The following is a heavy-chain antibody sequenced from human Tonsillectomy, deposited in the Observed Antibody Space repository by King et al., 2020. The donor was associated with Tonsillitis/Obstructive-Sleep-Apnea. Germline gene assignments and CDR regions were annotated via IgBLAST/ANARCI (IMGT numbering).Heavy chain of an antibody. V-gene: IGHV4-34*01. CDR2: INHSGST. Sequence: VQLQQWGAGLLKPSETLSLTCAVYGGSFSGYYWSWIRQPPGKGLEWIGEINHSGSTNYNPSLKSRVTISVDTSKNQLSLELRSVAAADTAVYYCARGVAGRPSYFDCWGQGTLVTVSS. CDR1: GGSFSGYY. CDR3: ARGVAGRPSYFDC. D-gene: IGHD6-6*01. J-gene: IGHJ4*02.